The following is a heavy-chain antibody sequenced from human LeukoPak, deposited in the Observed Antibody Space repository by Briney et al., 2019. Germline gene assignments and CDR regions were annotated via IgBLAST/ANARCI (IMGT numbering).Heavy chain of an antibody. J-gene: IGHJ5*01. Sequence: SETLSLTCTVSGGSISSYYWSWIRQPAGKGLEWVGRIYTSGSTNYNPSLESRVTISLDTSKNQFSLKVTSVTAADTAVYYCARVYCTGGSCFAGWFDSWGQGTLVTVSS. CDR3: ARVYCTGGSCFAGWFDS. V-gene: IGHV4-4*07. D-gene: IGHD2-8*02. CDR2: IYTSGST. CDR1: GGSISSYY.